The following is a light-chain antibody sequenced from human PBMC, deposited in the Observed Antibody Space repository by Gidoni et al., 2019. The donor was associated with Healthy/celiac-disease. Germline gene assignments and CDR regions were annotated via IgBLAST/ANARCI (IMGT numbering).Light chain of an antibody. Sequence: IVLTQSPATLSLSPGERATLSCRASQSVSSYLAWYQQKPGQAPRLLIYDASNRATGIPSRFSGSVSGTDFTLTISSLAPEDFAVYYCHQRSNWPPTFGQGPKLEIK. CDR1: QSVSSY. CDR2: DAS. J-gene: IGKJ2*01. CDR3: HQRSNWPPT. V-gene: IGKV3-11*01.